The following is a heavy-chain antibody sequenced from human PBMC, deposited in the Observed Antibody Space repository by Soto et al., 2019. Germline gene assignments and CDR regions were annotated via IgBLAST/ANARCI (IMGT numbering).Heavy chain of an antibody. CDR1: GGSVSSGNYY. J-gene: IGHJ4*02. V-gene: IGHV4-61*01. CDR3: TRAPVSGSYCFDF. Sequence: QVQLQESGSGLVKPSETLSLTCTVSGGSVSSGNYYWSWIRQPPGKGLEWIGYIFHTGTTNYNPSLKSRVAISLDTSMNQFSLKRSSVTAADTAVYYCTRAPVSGSYCFDFWGQGTPVTVSS. D-gene: IGHD1-26*01. CDR2: IFHTGTT.